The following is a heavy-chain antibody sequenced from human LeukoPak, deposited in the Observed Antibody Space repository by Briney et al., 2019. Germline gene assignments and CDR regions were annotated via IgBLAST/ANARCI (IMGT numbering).Heavy chain of an antibody. CDR1: GGSISSTNYY. V-gene: IGHV4-39*01. CDR2: VYYTGST. J-gene: IGHJ6*02. CDR3: AVPGPYYTNYGMDV. Sequence: SETLSLTCTVSGGSISSTNYYWGWIRQPPGKGLEWIENVYYTGSTYYNTSLKSRVTISVDTSKNQFSLKLSSVTAADTAVYYCAVPGPYYTNYGMDVWGQGTTVTVSS.